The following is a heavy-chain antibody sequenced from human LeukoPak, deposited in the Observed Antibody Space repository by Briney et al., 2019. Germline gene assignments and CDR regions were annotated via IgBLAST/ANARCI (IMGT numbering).Heavy chain of an antibody. V-gene: IGHV3-33*01. CDR3: IAAAGTGQNFDY. J-gene: IGHJ4*02. CDR1: GFTFSSYG. CDR2: IWYDGSNK. Sequence: GGSLRLSCAASGFTFSSYGMHWVRQAPGKGLEWVAVIWYDGSNKYYADSVKGRFTISRDNSKNTLYLQMNSLRAEDTAVYYCIAAAGTGQNFDYWGQGTLVSLSS. D-gene: IGHD6-13*01.